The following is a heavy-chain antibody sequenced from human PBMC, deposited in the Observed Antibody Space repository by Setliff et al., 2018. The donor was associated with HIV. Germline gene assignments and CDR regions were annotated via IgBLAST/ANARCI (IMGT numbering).Heavy chain of an antibody. CDR2: IKTKTDGGTT. Sequence: PGGSLRLSCVTSGLTFSDAWMSWVRQAPGKGLEWVGRIKTKTDGGTTDYAAPVKGRFTISRDDSENTLYLQMNTQKTEDTAVYYCTTSSGSFYQYYYYMDVWGKGTTVTVSS. CDR3: TTSSGSFYQYYYYMDV. D-gene: IGHD1-26*01. V-gene: IGHV3-15*01. CDR1: GLTFSDAW. J-gene: IGHJ6*03.